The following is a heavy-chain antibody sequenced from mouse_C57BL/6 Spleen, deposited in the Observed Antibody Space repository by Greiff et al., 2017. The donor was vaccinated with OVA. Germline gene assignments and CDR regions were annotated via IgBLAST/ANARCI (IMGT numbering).Heavy chain of an antibody. V-gene: IGHV1-81*01. CDR1: GYTFTSYG. CDR2: IYPRSGNT. Sequence: QVQLQQSGAELARPGASVKLSCKASGYTFTSYGISWVKQRTRQGLEWIGEIYPRSGNTYYNEKFKGKATLTADKSSSTAYMELRSLTSEDSAVYFCARCDYDRYYAMDYWGQGTSVTVSS. CDR3: ARCDYDRYYAMDY. J-gene: IGHJ4*01. D-gene: IGHD2-4*01.